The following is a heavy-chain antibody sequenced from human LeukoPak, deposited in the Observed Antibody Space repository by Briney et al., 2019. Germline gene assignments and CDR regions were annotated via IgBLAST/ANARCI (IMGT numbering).Heavy chain of an antibody. Sequence: SETLSLLCSVSSDLMSGYYWSWNRQPTGKGLKGIGYIPCNGGTNYNTSLKTRVTISLATSRSQFSLKLGSVTAADTAVYYCARRRVPGYWGQGALVTVSS. V-gene: IGHV4-59*13. CDR2: IPCNGGT. CDR3: ARRRVPGY. CDR1: SDLMSGYY. D-gene: IGHD3-9*01. J-gene: IGHJ4*02.